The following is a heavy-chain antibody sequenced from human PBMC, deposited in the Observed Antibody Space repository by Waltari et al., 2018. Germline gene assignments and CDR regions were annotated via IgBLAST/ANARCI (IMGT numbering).Heavy chain of an antibody. Sequence: QEQLVQSGAEVKMPGASVKVSCKASGYTFIDHFLHWVRQAPGQGLEWLGRIHPTRGDAEGANDFQGRVTLTRDTSISTAYMELTGLRLDDTTTYYCAKDWRVVTNQANWFDPWGQGTLVTVSS. CDR1: GYTFIDHF. CDR3: AKDWRVVTNQANWFDP. J-gene: IGHJ5*02. CDR2: IHPTRGDA. D-gene: IGHD1-1*01. V-gene: IGHV1-2*06.